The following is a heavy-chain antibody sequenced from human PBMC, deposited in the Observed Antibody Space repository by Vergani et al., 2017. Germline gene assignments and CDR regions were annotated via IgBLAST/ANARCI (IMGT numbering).Heavy chain of an antibody. V-gene: IGHV2-26*01. D-gene: IGHD5-18*01. J-gene: IGHJ4*02. CDR2: IFSNDEK. CDR1: GFSLSNARMG. CDR3: ARXNRGYSYGPRGFDY. Sequence: QVTLKESGPVLVKPTETLALTCTVSGFSLSNARMGVSWIRQPPGKALEWLAHIFSNDEKSYSTSLKSRPTISKDTSKSQVVLTMNNMDPVDTATYYCARXNRGYSYGPRGFDYWGQGTLVTVSS.